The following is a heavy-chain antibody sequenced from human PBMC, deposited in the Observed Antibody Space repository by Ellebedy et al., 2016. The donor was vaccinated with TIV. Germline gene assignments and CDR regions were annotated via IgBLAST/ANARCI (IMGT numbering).Heavy chain of an antibody. CDR2: INHSGST. V-gene: IGHV4-34*01. CDR3: ARESYGSSWNY. D-gene: IGHD6-13*01. Sequence: MPGGSLRLSCAAYGGSFSGYYWSWIRQPPGKGLEWIGEINHSGSTNYNPSLKSRVTISVDTSKNQFSLKLSSVTAADTAVYYCARESYGSSWNYWGQGTLVTVSS. J-gene: IGHJ4*02. CDR1: GGSFSGYY.